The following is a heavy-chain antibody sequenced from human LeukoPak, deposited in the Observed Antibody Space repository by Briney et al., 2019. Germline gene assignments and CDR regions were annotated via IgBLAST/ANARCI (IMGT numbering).Heavy chain of an antibody. J-gene: IGHJ5*02. Sequence: ASVKVSCKASGHTFIGYYMHWVRQAPGQGLEWMGRINTDSGGTNFAQRLQGRVTMTSDTSINTAYMELSRLRSDDTAIYYCARELGGSYNWFDRWGQGTMVTVCS. V-gene: IGHV1-2*06. CDR2: INTDSGGT. CDR1: GHTFIGYY. CDR3: ARELGGSYNWFDR. D-gene: IGHD3-16*01.